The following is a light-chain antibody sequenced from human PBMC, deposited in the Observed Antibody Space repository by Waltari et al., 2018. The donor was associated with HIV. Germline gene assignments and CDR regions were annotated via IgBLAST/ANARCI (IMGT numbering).Light chain of an antibody. J-gene: IGLJ3*02. CDR1: SSDVGGPGF. V-gene: IGLV2-14*01. CDR2: AVN. CDR3: SSFRSSATWV. Sequence: QSALTQTASVSGSPGQSITISCTGTSSDVGGPGFVSWYQQHPGEGPKLMIYAVNKRPSGVSDRFSGSKSGNTASLTISGLQAGDEADYYCSSFRSSATWVFGGGTKLTVV.